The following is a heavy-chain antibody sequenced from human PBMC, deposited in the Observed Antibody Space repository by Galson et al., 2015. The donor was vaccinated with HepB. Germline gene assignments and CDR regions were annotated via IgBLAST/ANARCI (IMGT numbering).Heavy chain of an antibody. D-gene: IGHD3-10*01. Sequence: SVKVSCKASGYTFRNYGIIWVRQAPGRGPEWMAWSSTKNNSTKSAQKFQGRLTVNTDTSTSTADMELRNLRSEDTAVYYCTRGWEFVPDFWGQGTLVTVAS. J-gene: IGHJ4*02. CDR2: SSTKNNST. V-gene: IGHV1-18*01. CDR1: GYTFRNYG. CDR3: TRGWEFVPDF.